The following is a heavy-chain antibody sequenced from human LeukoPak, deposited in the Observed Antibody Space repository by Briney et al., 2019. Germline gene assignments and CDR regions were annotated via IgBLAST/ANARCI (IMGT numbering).Heavy chain of an antibody. V-gene: IGHV3-7*01. CDR3: TRDPLTQNDY. D-gene: IGHD1-14*01. Sequence: GGSLRLSCAASGFTFDSYWMSWVRQAPGKGLEWVANIKQDGNEKYYVDSVKGRFTIYRDNAENSLYPQMNSLRAEDTAVYYCTRDPLTQNDYWGQGTLVTVSS. J-gene: IGHJ4*02. CDR1: GFTFDSYW. CDR2: IKQDGNEK.